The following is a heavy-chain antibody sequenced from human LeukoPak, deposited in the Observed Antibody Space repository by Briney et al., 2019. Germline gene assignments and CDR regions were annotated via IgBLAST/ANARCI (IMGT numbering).Heavy chain of an antibody. CDR2: IRGSGGRR. CDR1: GFTLSSQS. D-gene: IGHD3-16*01. J-gene: IGHJ3*01. CDR3: AKAVGWGGYDAFDV. V-gene: IGHV3-23*01. Sequence: GRSLRLSCAAAGFTLSSQSMSWVRHPPGKWLEWDVSIRGSGGRRYYANSVNGRFTLTRDKSNNTLYQKMDSLRAEDTAVYYCAKAVGWGGYDAFDVWGQGTMVTVSS.